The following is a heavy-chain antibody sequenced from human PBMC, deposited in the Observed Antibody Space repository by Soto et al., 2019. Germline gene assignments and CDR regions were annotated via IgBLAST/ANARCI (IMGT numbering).Heavy chain of an antibody. D-gene: IGHD3-16*01. J-gene: IGHJ2*01. Sequence: EVQLLESGGGLVQPGGSLRLSCAASGFTFDSYAMTWVRQAPGKGLEWVSAISGSGGSTYYADSVKGRFTISRDNSKNMLYLQMNSLRAEDTAVYYCAKDDGGLPTWYFDLWGRGTLVTVSS. CDR2: ISGSGGST. CDR3: AKDDGGLPTWYFDL. V-gene: IGHV3-23*01. CDR1: GFTFDSYA.